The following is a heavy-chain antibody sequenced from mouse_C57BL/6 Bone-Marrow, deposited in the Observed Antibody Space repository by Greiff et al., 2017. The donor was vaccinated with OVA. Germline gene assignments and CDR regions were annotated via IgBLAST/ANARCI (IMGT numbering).Heavy chain of an antibody. CDR1: GYAFSSSW. D-gene: IGHD1-1*01. CDR3: ARWRFYYYGSSAWFAY. CDR2: IYPGDGDT. J-gene: IGHJ3*01. Sequence: QVQLQQSGPELVKPGASVKISCKASGYAFSSSWMNWVKQRPGKGLEWIGRIYPGDGDTNYNGKFKGKATLTADKSSSTAYMQLSSLTSEDSAVYYCARWRFYYYGSSAWFAYWGQGTLVTVSA. V-gene: IGHV1-82*01.